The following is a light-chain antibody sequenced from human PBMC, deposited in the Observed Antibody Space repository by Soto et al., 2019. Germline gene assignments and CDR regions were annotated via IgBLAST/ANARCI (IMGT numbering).Light chain of an antibody. J-gene: IGKJ1*01. CDR2: KAS. CDR1: QSISSW. V-gene: IGKV1-5*03. Sequence: DIQMNPSPSTLSASVGDRVTITCRASQSISSWLAWYQQKPGKAPKLLIYKASSLESGVPSRFSGSGSGTEFTLTISSLQPDDFATYYCQQYNSYSETFGQGTKVDI. CDR3: QQYNSYSET.